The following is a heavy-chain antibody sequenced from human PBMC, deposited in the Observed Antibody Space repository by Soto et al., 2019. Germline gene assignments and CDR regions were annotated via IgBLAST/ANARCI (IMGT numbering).Heavy chain of an antibody. Sequence: GGSLRLSCAPSGFTVSNNYMNWVRQAPGKGLEWVSIIYSDGSTYYADYVKGRFTISRDNSKNTLYLQMNSLRAEDTAVYYCANLKYYYDSSGYKDYYGMDVWGQGTTVTVSS. CDR3: ANLKYYYDSSGYKDYYGMDV. V-gene: IGHV3-53*01. CDR2: IYSDGST. D-gene: IGHD3-22*01. J-gene: IGHJ6*02. CDR1: GFTVSNNY.